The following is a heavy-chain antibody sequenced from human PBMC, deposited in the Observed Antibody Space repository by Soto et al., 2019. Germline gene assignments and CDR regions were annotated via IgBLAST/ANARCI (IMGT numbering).Heavy chain of an antibody. J-gene: IGHJ4*02. Sequence: QVQLVESGGGVVQPGRSLRLSCAASGFTFSSCGVHWVRQAPGKGLEWVAGISYDGSNKYYADSVKGRFTISRDNSKSTPYAQINSLSPEDTAVYYCAKDNSRYDFWGGYFLDYWGQGTLVTVSS. V-gene: IGHV3-30*18. CDR2: ISYDGSNK. CDR3: AKDNSRYDFWGGYFLDY. CDR1: GFTFSSCG. D-gene: IGHD3-3*01.